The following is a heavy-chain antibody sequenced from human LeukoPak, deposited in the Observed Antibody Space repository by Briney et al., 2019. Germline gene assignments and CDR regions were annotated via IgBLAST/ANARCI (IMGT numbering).Heavy chain of an antibody. Sequence: SETLSLTCTVSGASINGYCWTWVRLPADKGLEWIGRLYSDGTPYYNPSLKSRVTMSVDTSKNQFSLKLRSVTAADTAIYYCARGSSGVTRRYYFDFWGQGALVTVSS. V-gene: IGHV4-4*07. J-gene: IGHJ4*02. CDR2: LYSDGTP. CDR1: GASINGYC. CDR3: ARGSSGVTRRYYFDF. D-gene: IGHD3-22*01.